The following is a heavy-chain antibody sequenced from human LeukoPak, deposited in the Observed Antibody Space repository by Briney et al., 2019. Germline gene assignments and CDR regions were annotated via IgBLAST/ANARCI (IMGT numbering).Heavy chain of an antibody. CDR2: IDWDDDK. CDR3: ARISDHYDSSGYSVFDY. J-gene: IGHJ4*02. Sequence: SGPALVKPTQTLTLTSTFSGFSLRDTGMCMSWIRQPPGKALEWLARIDWDDDKYYSTSLKTRLTISKDTSKNQVVLTMINMDPVDTATYYCARISDHYDSSGYSVFDYWGQGIQVTVSS. D-gene: IGHD3-22*01. V-gene: IGHV2-70*11. CDR1: GFSLRDTGMC.